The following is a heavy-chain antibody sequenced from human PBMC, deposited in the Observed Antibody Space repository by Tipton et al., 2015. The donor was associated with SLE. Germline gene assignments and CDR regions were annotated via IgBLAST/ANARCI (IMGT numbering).Heavy chain of an antibody. CDR2: IQASGST. V-gene: IGHV4-4*07. CDR3: ARTLGAIAHTVYDAFDI. J-gene: IGHJ3*02. D-gene: IGHD1-26*01. CDR1: GGSISRHF. Sequence: LRLSCTVSGGSISRHFWTWIRQPAGKGLEWIGHIQASGSTRYNPSLKSRVTMSVDMSKNQFSLRLTSVTAADTAVYYCARTLGAIAHTVYDAFDIWGQGKMVTVSS.